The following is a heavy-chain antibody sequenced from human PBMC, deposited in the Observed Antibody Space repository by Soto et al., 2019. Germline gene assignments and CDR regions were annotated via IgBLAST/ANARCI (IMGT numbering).Heavy chain of an antibody. CDR2: IIPIAGTA. J-gene: IGHJ6*02. D-gene: IGHD2-2*01. Sequence: QVQLVQSGAEVKKPGSSVKVSCKASGGTFSSYAISWVRQAPGQGLEWMGGIIPIAGTANYAQKFQGRDTITSEESKSKAYMELSRLRSEDTAVYYCARSQGSSTSLEIYYYYYYGMDVWGQGATVTVSS. CDR3: ARSQGSSTSLEIYYYYYYGMDV. CDR1: GGTFSSYA. V-gene: IGHV1-69*01.